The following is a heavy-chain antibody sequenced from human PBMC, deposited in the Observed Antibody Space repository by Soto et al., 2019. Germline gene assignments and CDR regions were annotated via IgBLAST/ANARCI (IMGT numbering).Heavy chain of an antibody. CDR2: ISAYNGNT. V-gene: IGHV1-18*04. CDR3: ARVARVAIFGVVTSHDAFDI. CDR1: GYTFTSYG. J-gene: IGHJ3*02. Sequence: QVQLVQSGAEVKKPGASVKVSCKASGYTFTSYGISWVRQAPGQGLEWMGWISAYNGNTNYAQKLKGRVTMTTDTPTSTAYMELRSLRSDDTAVYYCARVARVAIFGVVTSHDAFDIWGQGTMVTVSS. D-gene: IGHD3-3*01.